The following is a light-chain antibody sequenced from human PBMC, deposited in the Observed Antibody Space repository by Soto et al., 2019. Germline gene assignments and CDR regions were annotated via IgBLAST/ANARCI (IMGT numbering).Light chain of an antibody. J-gene: IGLJ3*02. CDR1: SSYIGAGYD. CDR3: QSYDSSLSGSV. Sequence: QSVLTQPPSVSGAPGQRVTISCTGTSSYIGAGYDVHWYQQLPGTAPKLLIYGNSNRPSGVPDRFSGSKSGTSVSLAITGLQAEDEADYYCQSYDSSLSGSVFGGRTKLTVL. V-gene: IGLV1-40*01. CDR2: GNS.